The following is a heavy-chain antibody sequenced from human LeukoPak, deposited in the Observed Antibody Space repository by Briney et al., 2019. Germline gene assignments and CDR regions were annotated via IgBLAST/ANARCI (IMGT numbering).Heavy chain of an antibody. V-gene: IGHV3-48*03. D-gene: IGHD2-2*01. J-gene: IGHJ6*03. CDR1: GFTVSNYE. Sequence: GGSLRLSCAASGFTVSNYEMNWVRQAPGKGLEWVSFIASDHTTYYADSVKGRYTLSRDNAKNSLYLQMNSLRAEDTAVYYCARESVVPAAITYYYYYYMDVWGKGTTVTVSS. CDR3: ARESVVPAAITYYYYYYMDV. CDR2: IASDHTT.